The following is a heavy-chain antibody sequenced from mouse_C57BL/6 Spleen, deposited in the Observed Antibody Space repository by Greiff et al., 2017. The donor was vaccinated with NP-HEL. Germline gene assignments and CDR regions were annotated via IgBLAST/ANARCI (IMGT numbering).Heavy chain of an antibody. CDR2: IDPSDSYT. CDR3: ARGGSKEDFDY. J-gene: IGHJ2*01. V-gene: IGHV1-69*01. CDR1: GYTFTSYW. Sequence: QVQLQQPGAELVMPGASVKLSCKASGYTFTSYWMHWVKQRPGQGLEWIGEIDPSDSYTNYNQKFKGKSTLTVDKSSSTAYMQLSSLTSEDSAVYYCARGGSKEDFDYWGQGTTLTVSS. D-gene: IGHD2-5*01.